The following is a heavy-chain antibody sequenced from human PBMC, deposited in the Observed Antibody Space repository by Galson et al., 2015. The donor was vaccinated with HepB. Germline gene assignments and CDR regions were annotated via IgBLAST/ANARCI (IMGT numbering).Heavy chain of an antibody. J-gene: IGHJ3*02. CDR1: GGSISSYY. CDR3: ARCRWELATLGAFDI. V-gene: IGHV4-59*01. CDR2: IYYSGST. Sequence: QVQLQESGPGLMKPSETLSLTCTVSGGSISSYYWSWIRQPPGKGLEWIGHIYYSGSTNYNPSLKSRVTISVDTSKNQFSLKLSSVTAADTAVYYCARCRWELATLGAFDIWGQGTMVTVSS. D-gene: IGHD1-26*01.